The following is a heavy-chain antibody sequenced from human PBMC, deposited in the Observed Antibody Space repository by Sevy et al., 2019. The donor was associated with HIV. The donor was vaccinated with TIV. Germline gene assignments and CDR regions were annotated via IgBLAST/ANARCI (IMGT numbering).Heavy chain of an antibody. CDR2: IRYDGSNK. CDR1: GFTFSSYG. Sequence: GGSLRLSCAASGFTFSSYGMHWVRQAPGKGLEWVSFIRYDGSNKYYVDSVKGRFTISRDNFKKTLYLQMNSLRAEDTAVYYCAKDLTYYNFWSGYYSLGPIDYWGQGTLVTVSS. V-gene: IGHV3-30*02. J-gene: IGHJ4*02. CDR3: AKDLTYYNFWSGYYSLGPIDY. D-gene: IGHD3-3*01.